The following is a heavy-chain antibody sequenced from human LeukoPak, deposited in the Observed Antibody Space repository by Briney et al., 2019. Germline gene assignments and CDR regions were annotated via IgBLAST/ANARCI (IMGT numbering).Heavy chain of an antibody. CDR2: ISAYNGNT. D-gene: IGHD6-19*01. J-gene: IGHJ4*02. Sequence: ASVKASCKASGYTFTSYGISWVRQAPGQGLEWMGWISAYNGNTNYAQKLQGRVTTTTDTSTSTAYMELRSLRSDDTAVYYCARDQVAGDYDYWGQGTLVTVSS. CDR3: ARDQVAGDYDY. V-gene: IGHV1-18*01. CDR1: GYTFTSYG.